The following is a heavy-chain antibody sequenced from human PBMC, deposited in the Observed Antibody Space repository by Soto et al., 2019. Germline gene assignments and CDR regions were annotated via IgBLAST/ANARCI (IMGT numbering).Heavy chain of an antibody. CDR1: GFTFSNYA. Sequence: GGSLRLSCTASGFTFSNYAMHWVRQAPGQGLEWVAIIRYDGSNQFYADSVKGRFTISRDNSKNSLHLQMNNLRAEDTAVYYCARDLADYWGQGNLVTVSS. J-gene: IGHJ4*02. CDR2: IRYDGSNQ. V-gene: IGHV3-30*02. CDR3: ARDLADY.